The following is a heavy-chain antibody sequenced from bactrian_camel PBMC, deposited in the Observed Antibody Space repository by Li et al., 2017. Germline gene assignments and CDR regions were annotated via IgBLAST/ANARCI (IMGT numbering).Heavy chain of an antibody. V-gene: IGHV3S55*01. CDR1: GDTSDSTC. J-gene: IGHJ4*01. Sequence: HVQLVESGGGSVQAGGSLKLACAASGDTSDSTCMGWFRQAPGKEREGVVGISRGGGLMYADSVKGRFTVSKDDAKNTLYLQMNSLKPEDTAMYYCAAADTKDCPLFSLRYNYWGQGTQVTVS. CDR2: ISRGGGL. D-gene: IGHD5*01. CDR3: AAADTKDCPLFSLRYNY.